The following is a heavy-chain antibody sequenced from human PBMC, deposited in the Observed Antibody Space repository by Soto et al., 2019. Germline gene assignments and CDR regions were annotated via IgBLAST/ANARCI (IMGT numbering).Heavy chain of an antibody. CDR3: ARVAGHKNARFDT. CDR1: GYSFTKFH. Sequence: ASVKVSCKASGYSFTKFHIHWVRQAPGQGLEWMGWINPGSDVTNQAQKFQGRVTMTRDTSITTTYMELNSLTSDDTAVYYCARVAGHKNARFDTWCQGALVTGSA. D-gene: IGHD1-1*01. CDR2: INPGSDVT. J-gene: IGHJ4*02. V-gene: IGHV1-2*02.